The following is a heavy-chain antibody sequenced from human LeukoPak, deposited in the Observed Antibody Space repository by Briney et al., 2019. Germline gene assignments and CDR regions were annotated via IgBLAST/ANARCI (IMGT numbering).Heavy chain of an antibody. Sequence: SETLSLTCTVSGGSISSSSYYWGWIRQPPGKGLEWIGSIYYSGSTHYNPSLKSRVTISVDTSKNQFSLKLSSVTAADTAVYCCARAEEVGATNGMDVWGQGTTVTVSS. CDR2: IYYSGST. D-gene: IGHD1-26*01. J-gene: IGHJ6*02. CDR1: GGSISSSSYY. CDR3: ARAEEVGATNGMDV. V-gene: IGHV4-39*07.